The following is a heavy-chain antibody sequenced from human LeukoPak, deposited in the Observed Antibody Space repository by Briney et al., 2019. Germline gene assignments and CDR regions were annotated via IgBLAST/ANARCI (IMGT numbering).Heavy chain of an antibody. D-gene: IGHD5-24*01. J-gene: IGHJ6*03. CDR3: ARWATLVEMATIYYYMDV. V-gene: IGHV4-39*07. CDR2: IYYSGST. CDR1: GGSISSSSYY. Sequence: SETLSLTCTVSGGSISSSSYYWGWIRQPPGKGLEWIGSIYYSGSTYYNPSLKSRVTISVDTSKNQFSLKLSSVTAADTAVYYCARWATLVEMATIYYYMDVWGKGTTVTVSS.